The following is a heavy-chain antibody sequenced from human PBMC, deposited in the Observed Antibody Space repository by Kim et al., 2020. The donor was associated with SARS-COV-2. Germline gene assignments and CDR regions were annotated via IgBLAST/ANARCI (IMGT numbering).Heavy chain of an antibody. CDR3: ANIPHCSSTSCYIPLTGIDY. V-gene: IGHV3-23*01. CDR1: GFTFSSYA. CDR2: ISGSGGST. Sequence: GGSLRLSCAASGFTFSSYAMSWVRQAPGKGLEWVSAISGSGGSTYYADSVKGRFTISRDNSKNTLYLQMNSLRAEDTAVYYCANIPHCSSTSCYIPLTGIDYWGQGTLVTVSS. D-gene: IGHD2-2*02. J-gene: IGHJ4*02.